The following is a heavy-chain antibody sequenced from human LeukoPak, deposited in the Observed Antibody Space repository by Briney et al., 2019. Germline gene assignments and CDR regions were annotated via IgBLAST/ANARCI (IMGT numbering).Heavy chain of an antibody. V-gene: IGHV3-30*04. D-gene: IGHD1-26*01. CDR3: ARGVRGSYWVY. CDR2: ISYDGSNK. J-gene: IGHJ4*02. Sequence: GGPLRLSCAASGFTFSSYAMHWVRQAPGKGLEWVAVISYDGSNKYYADSVKGRFTISRDNSKNTLYLQMNSLRAEDTAVYYCARGVRGSYWVYWGQGTLVTVSS. CDR1: GFTFSSYA.